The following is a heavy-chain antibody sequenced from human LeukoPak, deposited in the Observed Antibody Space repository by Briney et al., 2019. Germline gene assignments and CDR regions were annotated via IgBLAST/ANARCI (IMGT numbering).Heavy chain of an antibody. J-gene: IGHJ6*02. Sequence: NPSETLSLTCTVSGGSISSYYWSWIRQPPGKGLEWIGYIYYSGSTNYNPSLKSRVTISVDRSKNQFSLKLSSVTAADTAVYYCARGTGTHHFYYYYGMDVWGQGTTVTVSS. CDR3: ARGTGTHHFYYYYGMDV. V-gene: IGHV4-59*12. D-gene: IGHD1-1*01. CDR2: IYYSGST. CDR1: GGSISSYY.